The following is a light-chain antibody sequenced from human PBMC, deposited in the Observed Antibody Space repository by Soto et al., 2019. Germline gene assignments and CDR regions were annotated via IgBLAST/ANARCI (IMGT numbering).Light chain of an antibody. V-gene: IGLV2-14*01. CDR2: EVS. J-gene: IGLJ1*01. Sequence: ALTQPASVSGSPGQSITISCTGSSSDVGRYDYVSWYQLHPGKAPKLMVFEVSNRPSGVSYRFSGSKSGNTASLTISGLQADDEADYFCSSYSISTAYLFGTGTKVTVL. CDR1: SSDVGRYDY. CDR3: SSYSISTAYL.